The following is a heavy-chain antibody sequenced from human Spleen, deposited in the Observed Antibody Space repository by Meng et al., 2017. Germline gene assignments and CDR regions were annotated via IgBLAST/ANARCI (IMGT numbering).Heavy chain of an antibody. CDR3: ARLIFDYGGNSGGGTFDY. Sequence: HGGAGRLKSPQALALPCAASGGSFSGDYWGWIRQPPGKGLEWIGEINHSGSTNYNPSLKSRVTISVDTSKNQFSLKLSSVTAADTAVYYCARLIFDYGGNSGGGTFDYWGQGTLVTVSS. V-gene: IGHV4-34*01. D-gene: IGHD4-23*01. J-gene: IGHJ4*02. CDR1: GGSFSGDY. CDR2: INHSGST.